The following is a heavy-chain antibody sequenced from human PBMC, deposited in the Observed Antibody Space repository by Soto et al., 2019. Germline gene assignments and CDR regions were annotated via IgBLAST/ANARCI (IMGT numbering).Heavy chain of an antibody. V-gene: IGHV3-30*03. J-gene: IGHJ4*02. Sequence: GGSLRLSCAASGFTFSSYGMHWVRQAPGKGLEWVAVISYDGSNKYYADSVKGRFTISRDNSKNTLYLQMNSLRAEDTAVYYCAHAGDSSGYYTIDYWGQGTLVTVSS. CDR3: AHAGDSSGYYTIDY. CDR1: GFTFSSYG. D-gene: IGHD3-22*01. CDR2: ISYDGSNK.